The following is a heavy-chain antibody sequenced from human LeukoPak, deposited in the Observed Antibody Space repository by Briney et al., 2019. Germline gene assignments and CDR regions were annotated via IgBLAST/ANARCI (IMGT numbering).Heavy chain of an antibody. CDR2: ISGNGGST. D-gene: IGHD3-22*01. CDR1: GFTFSSYA. V-gene: IGHV3-23*01. J-gene: IGHJ4*02. CDR3: VKQVRVRYYDSSGYYLDY. Sequence: GGSLRLSCAASGFTFSSYAMSWVRQAPGKGLEWVSAISGNGGSTYYADSVKGRFTISRDNSKNTLYLQMNSLRAEDTAVYYCVKQVRVRYYDSSGYYLDYWGQGTLVTVSS.